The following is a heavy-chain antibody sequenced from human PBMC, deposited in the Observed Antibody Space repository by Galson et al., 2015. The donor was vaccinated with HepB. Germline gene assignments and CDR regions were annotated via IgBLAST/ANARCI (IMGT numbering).Heavy chain of an antibody. J-gene: IGHJ4*02. CDR3: AKVGYFDWLLLY. V-gene: IGHV3-23*01. Sequence: SLRLSCAASGFTSSSYAMSWVRQAPGKGLEWVSAISGSGGSTYYADSVKGRFTISRDNSKNTLYLQMNSLRAEDTAVYYCAKVGYFDWLLLYWGQGTLVTVSS. D-gene: IGHD3-9*01. CDR1: GFTSSSYA. CDR2: ISGSGGST.